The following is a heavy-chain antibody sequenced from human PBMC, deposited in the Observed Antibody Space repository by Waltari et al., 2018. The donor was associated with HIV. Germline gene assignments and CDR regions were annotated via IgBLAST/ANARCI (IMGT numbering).Heavy chain of an antibody. CDR2: IIPIFGTA. CDR1: GGTFSSYA. V-gene: IGHV1-69*13. Sequence: QVQLVQSGAEVKKPGSSVKVSCKASGGTFSSYAISWVRHPPGQGLEWMGGIIPIFGTANYAQKFQGRVTITADESTSTAYMELSSLRSEDTAVYYCARARSGYSGYGRWDYWGQGTLVTVSS. D-gene: IGHD5-12*01. CDR3: ARARSGYSGYGRWDY. J-gene: IGHJ4*02.